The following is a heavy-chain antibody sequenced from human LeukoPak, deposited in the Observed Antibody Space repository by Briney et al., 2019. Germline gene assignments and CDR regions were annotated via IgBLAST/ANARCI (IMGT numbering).Heavy chain of an antibody. Sequence: ASVKVSCKASGYTSTSYYMHWVRQAPGQGLEWMGIINPSGGSTSYAQKFQGRVTMTRDTSTSTVYMELSSLRSEDTAVYYCARVGPIVVVNGYAFDIWGQGTMVTVSS. CDR2: INPSGGST. J-gene: IGHJ3*02. V-gene: IGHV1-46*01. D-gene: IGHD3-22*01. CDR1: GYTSTSYY. CDR3: ARVGPIVVVNGYAFDI.